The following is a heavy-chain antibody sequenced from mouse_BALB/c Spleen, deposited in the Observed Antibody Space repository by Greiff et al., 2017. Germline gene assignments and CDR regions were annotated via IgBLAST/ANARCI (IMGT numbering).Heavy chain of an antibody. CDR3: AREIPFDY. Sequence: VKLMESGAELARPGASVKMSCKASGYTFTSYTMHWVKQRPGQGLEWIGYINPSSGYTNYNQKFKDKATLTADKSSSTAYMQLSSLTSEDSAVYYCAREIPFDYWGQGTTLTVSS. CDR2: INPSSGYT. J-gene: IGHJ2*01. V-gene: IGHV1-4*01. CDR1: GYTFTSYT.